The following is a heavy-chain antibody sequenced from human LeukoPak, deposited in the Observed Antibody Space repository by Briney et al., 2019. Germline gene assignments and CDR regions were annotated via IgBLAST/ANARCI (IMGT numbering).Heavy chain of an antibody. CDR2: ISGSGGST. CDR1: GFTFSSYA. CDR3: AKDRGGTTVTTAFRGYYFDY. V-gene: IGHV3-23*01. D-gene: IGHD4-4*01. J-gene: IGHJ4*02. Sequence: GGSLRLSCAASGFTFSSYAMSWVRQAPGKGLEWVSAISGSGGSTYYADSVKGRFTISRDNSKNTLYPQMNSLRAEDTAVYYCAKDRGGTTVTTAFRGYYFDYWGQGTLVTVSS.